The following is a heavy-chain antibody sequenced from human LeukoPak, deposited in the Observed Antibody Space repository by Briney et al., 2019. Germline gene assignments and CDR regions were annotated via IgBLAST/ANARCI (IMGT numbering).Heavy chain of an antibody. Sequence: LSETLSLICTVSGGSISSSSYYWGWIRQPPGKGLEWIGSIYHSGSTYYNPSLKSRVTISVDTSKNQFSLKVNSVTAADTALYYCARDGRYFDYWGQGTLVTVSS. CDR3: ARDGRYFDY. J-gene: IGHJ4*02. CDR2: IYHSGST. CDR1: GGSISSSSYY. V-gene: IGHV4-39*07.